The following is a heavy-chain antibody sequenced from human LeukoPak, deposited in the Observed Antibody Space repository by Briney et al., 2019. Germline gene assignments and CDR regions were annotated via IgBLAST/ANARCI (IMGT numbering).Heavy chain of an antibody. J-gene: IGHJ4*02. V-gene: IGHV4-4*07. CDR3: ARENTGSYREFDY. CDR2: IYSGGST. D-gene: IGHD1-26*01. CDR1: GGSISSYH. Sequence: PSETLSLTCTVSGGSISSYHWSWIRQPAGKGLEWIGRIYSGGSTNYNPSLKSRVTMSVDSSNNQFSLKLSSVTAADTAVFYCARENTGSYREFDYWGQGTLVTVSS.